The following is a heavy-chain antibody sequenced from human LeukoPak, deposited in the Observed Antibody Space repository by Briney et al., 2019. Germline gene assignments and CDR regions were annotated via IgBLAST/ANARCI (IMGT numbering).Heavy chain of an antibody. CDR2: INHSGST. V-gene: IGHV4-34*01. CDR1: GGSFSGYY. J-gene: IGHJ5*02. CDR3: ARGPSGAAHWFDP. Sequence: SETLSLTCAVYGGSFSGYYWSWIRQPPGKGLEWIGEINHSGSTNYNPSLKSGVTTSVDTSTNQFSLKLSSVTAADTAVYYCARGPSGAAHWFDPWGQGTLVTVSS. D-gene: IGHD3-10*01.